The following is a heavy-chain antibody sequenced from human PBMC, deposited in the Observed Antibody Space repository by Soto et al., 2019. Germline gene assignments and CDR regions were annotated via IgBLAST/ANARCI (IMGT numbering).Heavy chain of an antibody. V-gene: IGHV3-33*01. Sequence: QVQLVESGGGVVQPGRSLRLSCAASGFTFSNYGMHWVRQAPGKGLEWVAVIWSDGSNKYYADSVKGRFTISRDNSKNTLYLQLNSLRAEDTAVYYCASDRTVLTTVVDYYYYGMDVWGQGTTVTVSS. CDR1: GFTFSNYG. D-gene: IGHD4-17*01. CDR3: ASDRTVLTTVVDYYYYGMDV. J-gene: IGHJ6*02. CDR2: IWSDGSNK.